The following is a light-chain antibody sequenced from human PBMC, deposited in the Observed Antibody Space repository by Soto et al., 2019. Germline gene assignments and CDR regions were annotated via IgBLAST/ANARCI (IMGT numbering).Light chain of an antibody. J-gene: IGKJ1*01. CDR2: GAS. V-gene: IGKV3-15*01. Sequence: EIVMTQSPATLSVSPGERATLSCRASQSVSSNLAWYQQKPGQAPRLLIYGASTRATGIPARFSGSGSGTEFTVTISSLQSEDFAVYYCQQYNNWPLLFGQGTKV. CDR3: QQYNNWPLL. CDR1: QSVSSN.